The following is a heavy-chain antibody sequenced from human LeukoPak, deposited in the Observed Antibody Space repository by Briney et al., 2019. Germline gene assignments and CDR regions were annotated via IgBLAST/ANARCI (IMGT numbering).Heavy chain of an antibody. CDR3: ARDGRYYYDSSGVFPVGAFDI. CDR2: ISSSGSTI. V-gene: IGHV3-11*01. D-gene: IGHD3-22*01. CDR1: GFTFSDYY. J-gene: IGHJ3*02. Sequence: RGSLRLSCAASGFTFSDYYMSWIRQAPGKGLEWVSYISSSGSTIYYADSVKGRFTISRDNAKNSLYLQMNSLRAEDTAVYYCARDGRYYYDSSGVFPVGAFDIWGQGTMVTVSS.